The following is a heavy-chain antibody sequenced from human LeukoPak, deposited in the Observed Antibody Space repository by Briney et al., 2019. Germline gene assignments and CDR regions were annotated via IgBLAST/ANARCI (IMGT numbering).Heavy chain of an antibody. CDR3: VGGDYFGSGSARRHWFDP. CDR2: IVQDGNEK. CDR1: GFTFSSYC. V-gene: IGHV3-7*04. Sequence: QPGGSLRLSCAASGFTFSSYCMHWVRQAPGKGLEWVAFIVQDGNEKYYVDSVKGRFIISRDNAQKSLYLEMNSLRVDDTAVYYCVGGDYFGSGSARRHWFDPWGQGTLVTVSS. D-gene: IGHD3-10*01. J-gene: IGHJ5*02.